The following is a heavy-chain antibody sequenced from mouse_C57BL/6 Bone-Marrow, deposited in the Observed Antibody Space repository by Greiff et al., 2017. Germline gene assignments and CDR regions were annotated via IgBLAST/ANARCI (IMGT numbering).Heavy chain of an antibody. D-gene: IGHD2-1*01. V-gene: IGHV1-61*01. CDR1: GYTFTSYW. CDR2: IYPSDSAT. Sequence: QVQLQQPGAELVRPGSSVKLSCKASGYTFTSYWMDWVKQRPGQGLEWIGNIYPSDSATHYNHKFKDKATLTVDKSSSTAYMQLSSLTSEDAAVYYCAGRRNYPYYAMDYWGQGTSGTVSS. J-gene: IGHJ4*01. CDR3: AGRRNYPYYAMDY.